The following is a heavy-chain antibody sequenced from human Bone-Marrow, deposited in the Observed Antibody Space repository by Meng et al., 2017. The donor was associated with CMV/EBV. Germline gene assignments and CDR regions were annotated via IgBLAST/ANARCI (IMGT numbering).Heavy chain of an antibody. V-gene: IGHV2-26*01. D-gene: IGHD3-10*01. CDR1: GYPISSDNYW. J-gene: IGHJ4*02. Sequence: ETLSLTCTGSGYPISSDNYWGWIRQAPGKALEWLAHIFSNDEKSYSTSLKSRLTISKDTSKSQVVLTMTNMDPVDTATYYCARQNYGSGSRWYYFDYWGQGTLVTVSS. CDR2: IFSNDEK. CDR3: ARQNYGSGSRWYYFDY.